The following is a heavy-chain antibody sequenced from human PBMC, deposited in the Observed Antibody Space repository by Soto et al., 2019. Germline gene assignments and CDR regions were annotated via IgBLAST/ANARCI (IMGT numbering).Heavy chain of an antibody. V-gene: IGHV2-26*01. D-gene: IGHD4-4*01. Sequence: QVTLKESGPVLVKPTETLTLTCTVSGFSLSNAKMGVSWIRQPPGKALEWLAHIFSNDEKSYSTSLKSSPTISKDTSKSQVVLTMTNMDPVDTATYYCARLVAVTGYWYFDLWGRGTLVTVSS. CDR3: ARLVAVTGYWYFDL. CDR2: IFSNDEK. CDR1: GFSLSNAKMG. J-gene: IGHJ2*01.